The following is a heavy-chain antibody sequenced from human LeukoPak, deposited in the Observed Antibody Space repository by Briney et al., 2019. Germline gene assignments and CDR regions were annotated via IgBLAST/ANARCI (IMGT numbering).Heavy chain of an antibody. CDR1: GYTFTGYY. J-gene: IGHJ4*02. V-gene: IGHV1-2*02. D-gene: IGHD4-17*01. Sequence: ASVKVSCKASGYTFTGYYMHWVRQAPGQGLEWMGWINPNSGGTNYAQKFQGRVAMTRDTSISTAYMELSRLRSDDTAVYYCARGRGTTVPSLGYWGQGTLVTVSS. CDR2: INPNSGGT. CDR3: ARGRGTTVPSLGY.